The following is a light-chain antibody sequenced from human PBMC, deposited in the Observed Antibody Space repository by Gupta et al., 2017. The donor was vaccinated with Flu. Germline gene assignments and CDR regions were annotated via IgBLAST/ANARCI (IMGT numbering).Light chain of an antibody. CDR3: QSADSSGTSRV. CDR2: KDS. Sequence: SSELTQPHSGSVSPGQTARITCSGDALPKQYAYWYQKKPGQAPVLVIYKDSERPSGIPERFSGSSSGTTVTLTISGVQAEDEADYYCQSADSSGTSRVFGGGTKLTVL. CDR1: ALPKQY. J-gene: IGLJ3*02. V-gene: IGLV3-25*02.